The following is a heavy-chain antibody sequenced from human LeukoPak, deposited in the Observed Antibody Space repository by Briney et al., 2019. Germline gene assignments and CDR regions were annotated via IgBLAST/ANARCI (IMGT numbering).Heavy chain of an antibody. CDR1: GFRFSDFT. J-gene: IGHJ4*02. V-gene: IGHV3-23*01. D-gene: IGHD3-10*01. CDR3: AKVLGGSGSYSFDY. CDR2: IGGRGGST. Sequence: GGSLRLSCAASGFRFSDFTMTWVRQAPGKGPEWVSAIGGRGGSTYYADSVKGRFTISRDNSKNTLYLQMNSLRAEDTAVYYCAKVLGGSGSYSFDYWGQGTLVTVSS.